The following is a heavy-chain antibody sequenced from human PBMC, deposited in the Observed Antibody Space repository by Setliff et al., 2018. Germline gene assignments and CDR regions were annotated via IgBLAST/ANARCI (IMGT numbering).Heavy chain of an antibody. Sequence: GGSLRLSCAASGFTFSDYYMSWIRQAPGKGLEWVSNIRNDGATTSYADSVKGRFTISRDNSKNSLYLQMNSLRAEDTALYYCAKDRGREQWLAPYYYYYGMDVWGQGTTVTVSS. V-gene: IGHV3-11*01. D-gene: IGHD6-19*01. CDR1: GFTFSDYY. CDR2: IRNDGATT. CDR3: AKDRGREQWLAPYYYYYGMDV. J-gene: IGHJ6*02.